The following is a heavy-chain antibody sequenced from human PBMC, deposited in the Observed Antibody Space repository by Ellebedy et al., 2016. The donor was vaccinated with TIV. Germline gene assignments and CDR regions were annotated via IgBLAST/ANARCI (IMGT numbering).Heavy chain of an antibody. CDR2: ITSNYHYI. CDR3: STGRGEGGHPSFCDF. Sequence: PGGSLRLSCAGSGFIFSSRCMHWVRQAPGKGLEWVSSITSNYHYINYRYSVKVRFPISRDNAKHSLFLQMDSLRAEDTALYFWSTGRGEGGHPSFCDFWGQGTLVTVSA. J-gene: IGHJ4*02. D-gene: IGHD3-10*01. CDR1: GFIFSSRC. V-gene: IGHV3-21*01.